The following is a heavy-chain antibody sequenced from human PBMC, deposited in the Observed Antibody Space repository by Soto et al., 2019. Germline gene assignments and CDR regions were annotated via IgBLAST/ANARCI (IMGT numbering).Heavy chain of an antibody. V-gene: IGHV1-18*01. Sequence: ASVKVSCKASGYTVTSYGISWVRQAPGQGLEWMGWISAYNGNTNYAQKLQGRVTMTTDTSTSTAYMELRSLRSDDTAVYYCARDLTGHSGYPTWFDPWGQGTLVTVSS. J-gene: IGHJ5*02. CDR2: ISAYNGNT. D-gene: IGHD5-12*01. CDR3: ARDLTGHSGYPTWFDP. CDR1: GYTVTSYG.